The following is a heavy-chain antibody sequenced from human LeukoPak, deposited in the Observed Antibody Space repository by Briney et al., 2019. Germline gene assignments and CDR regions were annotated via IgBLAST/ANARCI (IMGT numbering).Heavy chain of an antibody. CDR1: GFTFSSYW. J-gene: IGHJ4*02. V-gene: IGHV3-74*01. Sequence: PGGSLRLSCIASGFTFSSYWMHWVRQAPGKGLVWVSRINSDGSSTTYADSVRGRFTISRDNSKDTLSLQMNSLRADDTAVYYCATCCARRGYTYGYADYWGQGTLVTVSS. CDR2: INSDGSST. D-gene: IGHD5-18*01. CDR3: ATCCARRGYTYGYADY.